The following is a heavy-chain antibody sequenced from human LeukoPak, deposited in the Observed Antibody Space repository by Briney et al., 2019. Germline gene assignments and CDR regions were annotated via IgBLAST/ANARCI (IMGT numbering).Heavy chain of an antibody. Sequence: SETLSLTCSVFGESMSSNSYSWAWIRQAPGKGLEWIATIFYSRSTYYNPSLETRAAISADPSKRQFSLRLSSVTAADTAVYYCARDLGQWLVVGFDCWGQGTLVTVSS. CDR3: ARDLGQWLVVGFDC. D-gene: IGHD6-19*01. J-gene: IGHJ4*02. CDR1: GESMSSNSYS. V-gene: IGHV4-39*07. CDR2: IFYSRST.